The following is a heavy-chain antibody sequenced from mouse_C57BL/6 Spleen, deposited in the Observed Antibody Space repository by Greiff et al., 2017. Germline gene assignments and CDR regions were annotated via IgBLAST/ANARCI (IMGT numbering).Heavy chain of an antibody. CDR2: IYPGDGDT. Sequence: VQLQQSGAELVKPGASVKISCKASGYAFSSYWMNWVKQRPGKGLEWIGQIYPGDGDTNYNGKFKGKATLTADTSSSTAYMQLSSLASEDSAVYCCAREWLRRGGFDYWGQGTTLTVSS. CDR3: AREWLRRGGFDY. D-gene: IGHD2-2*01. J-gene: IGHJ2*01. V-gene: IGHV1-80*01. CDR1: GYAFSSYW.